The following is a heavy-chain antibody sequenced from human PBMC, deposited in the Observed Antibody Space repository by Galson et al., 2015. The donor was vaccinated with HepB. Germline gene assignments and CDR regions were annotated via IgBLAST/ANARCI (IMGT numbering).Heavy chain of an antibody. CDR3: ARGATTPDS. CDR1: GFSFSSNS. CDR2: ISTGSNTI. Sequence: SLRLSCAASGFSFSSNSMNWVRQAPGKGLEWVSYISTGSNTIYYAGSVRGRFTISRDNAKNSLYLQMNSLRAEDTAVYYCARGATTPDSWGQGTLVTVSS. D-gene: IGHD2-15*01. V-gene: IGHV3-48*01. J-gene: IGHJ4*02.